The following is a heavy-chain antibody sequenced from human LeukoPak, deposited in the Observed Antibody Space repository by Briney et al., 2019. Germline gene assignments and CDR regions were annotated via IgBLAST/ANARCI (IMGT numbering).Heavy chain of an antibody. CDR1: GFTVNNNF. D-gene: IGHD1-1*01. Sequence: GGSLRLSCAAAGFTVNNNFMTWVRQAPGKGLEWVSVIYSGGSIYYADSVKGRFTISRDNSKNTAYLQMNSLRAEDTAVYYCARKDWNDVRAFDIWGQGTMVTVSS. J-gene: IGHJ3*02. CDR2: IYSGGSI. V-gene: IGHV3-53*01. CDR3: ARKDWNDVRAFDI.